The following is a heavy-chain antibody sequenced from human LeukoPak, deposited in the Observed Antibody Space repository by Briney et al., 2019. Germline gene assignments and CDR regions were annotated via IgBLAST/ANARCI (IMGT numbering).Heavy chain of an antibody. CDR3: ARDRTGTASLDP. J-gene: IGHJ5*02. CDR1: GYTFTGYY. Sequence: ASVKVSCKASGYTFTGYYMHWVRQAPGQGLEWMGWINPNSGGTNYAQKFQGRVTMTRDTSISTAYMELSRLRSDDTAVYYCARDRTGTASLDPWGQGTLVTVSS. CDR2: INPNSGGT. D-gene: IGHD1-1*01. V-gene: IGHV1-2*02.